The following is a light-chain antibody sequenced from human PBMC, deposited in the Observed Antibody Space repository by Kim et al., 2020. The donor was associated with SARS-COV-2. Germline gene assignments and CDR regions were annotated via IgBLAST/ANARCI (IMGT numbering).Light chain of an antibody. CDR3: QQYNNWPPLT. CDR2: GAS. Sequence: VSPGERATLSCRASQSVSSNLAWYQQKPGQAPRLLIYGASTRATGIPARFSGSGSGTEFTLTIGSLQSEDFAVYYCQQYNNWPPLTFGGGTKVEIK. J-gene: IGKJ4*01. CDR1: QSVSSN. V-gene: IGKV3-15*01.